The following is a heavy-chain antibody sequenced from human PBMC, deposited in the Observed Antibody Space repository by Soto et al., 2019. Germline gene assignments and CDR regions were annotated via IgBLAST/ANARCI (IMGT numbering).Heavy chain of an antibody. CDR3: AREYSSGWSRGNWFDP. CDR1: GYTFTSYY. V-gene: IGHV1-46*03. Sequence: ASVKVSCKASGYTFTSYYMHWVRQAPGQGLEWMGIINPSGGSTSYAQKFQGRVTMTRDTSTSTVYMELSSLRSEDTAVYYCAREYSSGWSRGNWFDPWGQGTLVTVSS. J-gene: IGHJ5*02. D-gene: IGHD6-19*01. CDR2: INPSGGST.